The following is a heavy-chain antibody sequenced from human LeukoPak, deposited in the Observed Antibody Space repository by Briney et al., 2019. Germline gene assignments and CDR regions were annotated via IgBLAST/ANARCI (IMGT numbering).Heavy chain of an antibody. CDR1: GFTFSSYA. D-gene: IGHD2-8*01. CDR2: ISGSGGST. Sequence: PGASLRLSRAASGFTFSSYAMSWVRQAPGKGLEWVSAISGSGGSTYYADSVKGRFTISRDNSKNTLYLQMNSLRAEDTAVYYCAKDVVLMVYGGFDYWGQGTLVTVSS. CDR3: AKDVVLMVYGGFDY. J-gene: IGHJ4*02. V-gene: IGHV3-23*01.